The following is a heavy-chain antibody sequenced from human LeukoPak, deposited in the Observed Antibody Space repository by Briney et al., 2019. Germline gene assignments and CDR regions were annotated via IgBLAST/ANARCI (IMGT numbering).Heavy chain of an antibody. CDR1: GGSFSGYY. CDR2: INDRGST. D-gene: IGHD3-16*01. CDR3: ARGGVPVYGPFGY. Sequence: SETLSLSSAVSGGSFSGYYWSWVREPPRKGVEGIGQINDRGSTTYHPSLKSRVPISVDTSKTQCSLKLSSGTAADTVVYYCARGGVPVYGPFGYWGQGTLVTVSS. J-gene: IGHJ4*02. V-gene: IGHV4-34*01.